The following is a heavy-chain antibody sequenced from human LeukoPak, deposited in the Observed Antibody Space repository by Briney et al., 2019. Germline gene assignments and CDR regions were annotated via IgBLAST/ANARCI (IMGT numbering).Heavy chain of an antibody. D-gene: IGHD3-10*01. CDR3: ARGRGGTVVRGYLDY. Sequence: ASVKLSCKGSGYTFTNYDIMWVRHATGQGPEWMGWMNSNSGNTGYEQKFQSRVTMTRDTSINTAYMELHSLTSEDTAVYYCARGRGGTVVRGYLDYWGQGTLVTVSS. CDR2: MNSNSGNT. J-gene: IGHJ4*02. CDR1: GYTFTNYD. V-gene: IGHV1-8*01.